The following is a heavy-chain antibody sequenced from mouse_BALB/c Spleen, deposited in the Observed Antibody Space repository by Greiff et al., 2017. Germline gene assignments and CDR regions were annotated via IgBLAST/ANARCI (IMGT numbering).Heavy chain of an antibody. J-gene: IGHJ1*01. V-gene: IGHV14-3*02. D-gene: IGHD2-14*01. CDR3: ARSPRYDVYFDV. CDR1: GFNIKDTY. CDR2: IDPANGNT. Sequence: VQLQQSGAELVKPGASVKLSCTASGFNIKDTYMHWVKQRPEQGLEWIGRIDPANGNTKYDPKFQGKATITADTSSNTAYLQLSSLTSEDTAVCYCARSPRYDVYFDVWGAGTTVTVSS.